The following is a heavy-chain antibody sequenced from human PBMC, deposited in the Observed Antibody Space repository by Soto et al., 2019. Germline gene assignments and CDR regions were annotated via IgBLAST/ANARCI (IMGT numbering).Heavy chain of an antibody. CDR2: IVAIVDTS. CDR3: VRVVAIPGYPDN. J-gene: IGHJ4*02. CDR1: GGTFSSYA. D-gene: IGHD5-12*01. V-gene: IGHV1-69*12. Sequence: QVQLVQSGAEVRQPASSVKVSCKTSGGTFSSYAISWVRQAPGQGLEWMGGIVAIVDTSTYAQKFQGRVTITADESTSTVYMELSSLRSDATAVYYCVRVVAIPGYPDNWGQGTLVTVSS.